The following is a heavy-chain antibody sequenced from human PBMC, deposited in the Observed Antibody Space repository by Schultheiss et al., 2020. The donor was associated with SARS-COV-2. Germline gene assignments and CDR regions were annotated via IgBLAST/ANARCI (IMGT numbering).Heavy chain of an antibody. CDR3: ARDNVEWLVSGYYYYYGMDV. CDR1: GFTFSSYS. V-gene: IGHV3-33*01. J-gene: IGHJ6*02. D-gene: IGHD6-19*01. Sequence: GGSLRLSCAASGFTFSSYSMHWVRQAPGKGLEWVAVIWSDGSKKSYADSVKGRVTISRDNSKNTLYLQMNSLRAEDTAMYYCARDNVEWLVSGYYYYYGMDVWGQGTTVTVSS. CDR2: IWSDGSKK.